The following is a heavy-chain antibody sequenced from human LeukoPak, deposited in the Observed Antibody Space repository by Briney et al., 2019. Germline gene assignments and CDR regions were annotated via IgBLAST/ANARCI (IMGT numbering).Heavy chain of an antibody. V-gene: IGHV4-31*03. Sequence: SQTLSLTCTVSGGSISSGGYYWSWIRQHPGKGLEWIGSIYYSGSTYYNPSLKSRVSISGHASKNQLSLELSSVTAADTAVYYCVSIDTSGYYGDGMDVWGQGTTVIVSS. CDR3: VSIDTSGYYGDGMDV. CDR1: GGSISSGGYY. D-gene: IGHD3-22*01. J-gene: IGHJ6*02. CDR2: IYYSGST.